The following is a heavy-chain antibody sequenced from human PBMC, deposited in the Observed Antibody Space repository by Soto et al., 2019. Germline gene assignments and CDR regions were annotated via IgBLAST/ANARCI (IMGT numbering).Heavy chain of an antibody. CDR1: GFTFSSCT. V-gene: IGHV3-21*01. J-gene: IGHJ6*02. Sequence: EVHLVESGGGLVKPGGSLRLSCAVSGFTFSSCTMNWVRQAPGKGLEWVSSISPSTSHIYYADSVKGRFTISRDNAKISLFLKMNSLRAEDTAVYYCSGCSGGACHQNYGMDVWGQGTTVTVSS. CDR3: SGCSGGACHQNYGMDV. D-gene: IGHD2-15*01. CDR2: ISPSTSHI.